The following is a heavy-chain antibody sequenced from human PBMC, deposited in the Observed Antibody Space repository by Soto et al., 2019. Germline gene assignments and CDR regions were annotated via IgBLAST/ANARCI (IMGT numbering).Heavy chain of an antibody. J-gene: IGHJ4*02. CDR1: GFTVSSNY. D-gene: IGHD4-17*01. CDR3: VRPNGDYVQKLGY. V-gene: IGHV3-66*04. CDR2: IYSGGST. Sequence: EVQLVESGGGLVQPGGSLRLSCAASGFTVSSNYMSWVRQAPGKGLEWVSVIYSGGSTYYADFVKGRFTISRDNSKTTLHPQMNSLRVEVTAVYYCVRPNGDYVQKLGYWGEGTLVTVSS.